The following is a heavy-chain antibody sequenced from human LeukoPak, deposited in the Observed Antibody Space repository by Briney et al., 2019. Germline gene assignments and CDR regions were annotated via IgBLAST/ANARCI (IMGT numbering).Heavy chain of an antibody. V-gene: IGHV3-74*01. CDR3: ARGGAVPANCFDP. CDR1: GFTFSGYW. CDR2: INSDGSST. J-gene: IGHJ5*02. D-gene: IGHD2-2*01. Sequence: GGSLRLSCAASGFTFSGYWMHWVRQAPGKGLVWVSRINSDGSSTTYAGSVKGRFTISRDNARNTLYLQMNTLRAEDTAVYYCARGGAVPANCFDPWGQGTLVTVSS.